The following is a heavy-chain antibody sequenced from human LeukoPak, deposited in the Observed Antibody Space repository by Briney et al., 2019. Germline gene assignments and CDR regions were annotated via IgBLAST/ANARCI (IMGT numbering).Heavy chain of an antibody. CDR3: ARRAYDYVWGSYRYYFDY. D-gene: IGHD3-16*02. CDR1: GGSISSYS. Sequence: PSETLSLTCTVSGGSISSYSWSGFRQPPGKGLEGFGIIFYSGSTNYNPSLKSRVTIPVDTSKNQFSLKLSSVTAADTAVYYCARRAYDYVWGSYRYYFDYWGQGTLVTVSS. J-gene: IGHJ4*02. V-gene: IGHV4-59*08. CDR2: IFYSGST.